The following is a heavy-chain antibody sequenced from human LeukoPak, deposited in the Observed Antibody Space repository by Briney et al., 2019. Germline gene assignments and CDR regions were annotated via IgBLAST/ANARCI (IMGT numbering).Heavy chain of an antibody. CDR2: MDPISGNT. D-gene: IGHD6-19*01. CDR3: ARDGSSGWYGLGYYYYGMDV. J-gene: IGHJ6*02. CDR1: GYTFTSYD. V-gene: IGHV1-8*01. Sequence: ASVKVSCKASGYTFTSYDINWVRQATGQGLEWMGWMDPISGNTGYAQKFQGRVTMTRNTSISTAYMELSSLRSEDTAVYYCARDGSSGWYGLGYYYYGMDVWGQGTTVTVSS.